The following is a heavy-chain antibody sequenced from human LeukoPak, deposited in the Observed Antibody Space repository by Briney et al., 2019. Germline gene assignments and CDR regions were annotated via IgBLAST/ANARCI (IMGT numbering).Heavy chain of an antibody. D-gene: IGHD3-10*01. CDR2: ISYDGSNR. J-gene: IGHJ5*02. CDR3: ATYYYGSGSYYNRNWFDP. Sequence: GGSLRLSCSASGFTFSSYGMHWVRQAPGKGLEWVAVISYDGSNRYYADSVKGRFTISRDNSKNTLYLQMNSLRAEDTAVYYCATYYYGSGSYYNRNWFDPWGQGTLVTVSS. CDR1: GFTFSSYG. V-gene: IGHV3-30*03.